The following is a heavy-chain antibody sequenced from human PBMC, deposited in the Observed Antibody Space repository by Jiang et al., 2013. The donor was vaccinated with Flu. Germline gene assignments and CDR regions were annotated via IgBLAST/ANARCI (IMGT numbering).Heavy chain of an antibody. CDR3: SRSLPTPTGDI. Sequence: VQLVESGGGLVKPGESLRLSCAASGFTFSEYNINWVRQAPGKGLEWVSSITGSGLIYQPDSMKGRVTISRDNSRKSVYLQMSNLRADDTAVYFCSRSLPTPTGDIWGQGDNDHRLF. J-gene: IGHJ3*02. V-gene: IGHV3-69-1*01. D-gene: IGHD3-16*01. CDR2: ITGSGLI. CDR1: GFTFSEYN.